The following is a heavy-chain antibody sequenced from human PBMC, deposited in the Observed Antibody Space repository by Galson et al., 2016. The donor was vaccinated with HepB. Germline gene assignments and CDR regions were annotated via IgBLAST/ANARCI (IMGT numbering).Heavy chain of an antibody. V-gene: IGHV3-33*06. D-gene: IGHD3-3*01. J-gene: IGHJ6*02. CDR3: AKVVRFLEWSYGMDV. Sequence: KGLEGVAVIWYDGSNKYHADSVKGRFTISRDNSKNTLYLQMNSLRAEDTAVYYCAKVVRFLEWSYGMDVWGQGTTVTVSS. CDR2: IWYDGSNK.